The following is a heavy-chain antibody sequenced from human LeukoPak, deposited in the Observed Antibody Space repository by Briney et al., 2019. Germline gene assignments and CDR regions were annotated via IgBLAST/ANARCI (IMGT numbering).Heavy chain of an antibody. D-gene: IGHD2-15*01. CDR2: IYHSGST. V-gene: IGHV4-30-2*01. Sequence: PSETLSLTCAVSGGSISGGGYSWSWIRQPPGKGLEWIGYIYHSGSTYYNPSLKSRVTISVDRSKNQFSLKLSSVTAADTAVYYCARSEACSGGSCYSLDIWGQGTMVTVSS. CDR1: GGSISGGGYS. CDR3: ARSEACSGGSCYSLDI. J-gene: IGHJ3*02.